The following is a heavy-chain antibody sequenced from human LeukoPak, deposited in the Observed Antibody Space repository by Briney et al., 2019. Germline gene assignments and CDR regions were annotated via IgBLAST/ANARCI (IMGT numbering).Heavy chain of an antibody. CDR1: GGSFSGYY. J-gene: IGHJ6*03. CDR2: INDIGNT. CDR3: ARLGSVGYYNYQYMDI. D-gene: IGHD3-10*01. Sequence: SETLSLTCAVYGGSFSGYYWSWIRQPPGKGLEWIGEINDIGNTNYNPSLRSRVTISVDTSKNQFSLSLTSATAADTAVYFCARLGSVGYYNYQYMDIWGNGTTVTVSS. V-gene: IGHV4-34*01.